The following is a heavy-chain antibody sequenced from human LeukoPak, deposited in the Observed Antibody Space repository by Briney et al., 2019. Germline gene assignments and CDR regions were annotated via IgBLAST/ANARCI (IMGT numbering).Heavy chain of an antibody. J-gene: IGHJ4*02. D-gene: IGHD6-19*01. V-gene: IGHV3-53*05. CDR1: GFTVSSNY. CDR3: ARDLEQWLVRVGVY. Sequence: GGSLRLSCAASGFTVSSNYMSWVRQAPGKGLEWVSVIYSGGSTYYADSVKGRFTISRDNSKNTLYLQMNSLRSDDTAVYYCARDLEQWLVRVGVYWGQGTLVTVSS. CDR2: IYSGGST.